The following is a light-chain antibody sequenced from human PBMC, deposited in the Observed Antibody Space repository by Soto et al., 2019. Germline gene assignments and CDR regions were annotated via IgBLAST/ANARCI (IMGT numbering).Light chain of an antibody. CDR3: SSYSAGPFYV. CDR1: SSDVGAYNH. CDR2: HVT. Sequence: QSALTQPPSASGSPGQSVTISCTGTSSDVGAYNHVSWYQQHPGKAPKLMIYHVTERLRGVPDRFSASKSGNTASLTVSGLQAEDEADYFCSSYSAGPFYVFGTGTKCTVL. V-gene: IGLV2-8*01. J-gene: IGLJ1*01.